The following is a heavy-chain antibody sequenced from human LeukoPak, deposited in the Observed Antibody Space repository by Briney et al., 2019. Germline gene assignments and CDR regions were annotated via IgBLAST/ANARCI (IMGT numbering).Heavy chain of an antibody. CDR2: INTNTGNP. CDR1: GYTFTSYA. CDR3: ARDGSLRYFDWLFLSSYYMDV. Sequence: ASVKVSCKASGYTFTSYAKNWVRQAPGQGLEGWGWINTNTGNPTYAQAFTGRMVFSFDTSVSTAYLQISSLKAEDTAVYYCARDGSLRYFDWLFLSSYYMDVWGKGTTVTVSS. V-gene: IGHV7-4-1*02. D-gene: IGHD3-9*01. J-gene: IGHJ6*03.